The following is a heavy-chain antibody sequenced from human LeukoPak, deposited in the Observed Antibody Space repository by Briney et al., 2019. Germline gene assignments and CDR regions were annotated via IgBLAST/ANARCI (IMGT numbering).Heavy chain of an antibody. V-gene: IGHV3-23*01. Sequence: GGSLRLSCAASGFTFSTYAMSWVRQAPGKGLEWVSGISPSGDKTYYADSVRGRYTISRDNSKNTLYLQMNSLRAEDTAVYYCARDPTYYGSGSPGDYWGQGTLVTVSS. CDR2: ISPSGDKT. D-gene: IGHD3-10*01. CDR3: ARDPTYYGSGSPGDY. CDR1: GFTFSTYA. J-gene: IGHJ4*02.